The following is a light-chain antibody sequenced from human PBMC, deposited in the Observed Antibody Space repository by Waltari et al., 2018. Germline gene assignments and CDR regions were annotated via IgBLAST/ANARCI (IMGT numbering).Light chain of an antibody. J-gene: IGLJ3*02. CDR3: SSYTSSSAWV. CDR2: EVS. V-gene: IGLV2-14*01. CDR1: SSDVGGYNS. Sequence: QSALPQPASVSGSPGQSITISCTGTSSDVGGYNSVPQYQKHPGKAPNLMIYEVSNRPSGVSNRFSGSKSGNTASLTIAGLQAEDEADYYCSSYTSSSAWVFGGGTKLTVL.